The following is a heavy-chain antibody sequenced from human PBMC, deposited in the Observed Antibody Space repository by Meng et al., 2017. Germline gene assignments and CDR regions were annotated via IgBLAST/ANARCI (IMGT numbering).Heavy chain of an antibody. J-gene: IGHJ5*02. CDR1: GYTFTGYY. V-gene: IGHV1-2*06. CDR2: INPNSGGT. CDR3: ARGRYSSSSGLGANWFDP. D-gene: IGHD6-6*01. Sequence: ASAKVSRKASGYTFTGYYMHWVRQAPGQGLEWMGRINPNSGGTNYAQKFQGRVTMTRDTSISTAYMELSRLRSDDTAVYCCARGRYSSSSGLGANWFDPWGQGTLVTVSS.